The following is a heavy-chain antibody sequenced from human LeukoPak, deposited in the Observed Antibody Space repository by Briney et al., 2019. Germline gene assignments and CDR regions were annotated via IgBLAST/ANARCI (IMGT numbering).Heavy chain of an antibody. D-gene: IGHD4-17*01. CDR1: GFTFSSYE. CDR3: ARSYTTVTYDY. J-gene: IGHJ4*02. V-gene: IGHV3-48*03. Sequence: PGGSLRLSCAASGFTFSSYEMNWVRQAPGKGLEWVPYISSSGSTIYYADSVKGRFTISRDNAKNSVYLQMNSLRAEDTAVYYCARSYTTVTYDYWGQGTLVTVSS. CDR2: ISSSGSTI.